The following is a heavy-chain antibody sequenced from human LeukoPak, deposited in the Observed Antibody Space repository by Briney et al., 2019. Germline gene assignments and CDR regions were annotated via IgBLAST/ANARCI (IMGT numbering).Heavy chain of an antibody. J-gene: IGHJ4*02. CDR1: GFTFSSYA. Sequence: PGGSLRLSCAASGFTFSSYAMSWVRQAPGKGLKWVPAISGSGGSTYYADSVRGRFTISRDNSKNTLYLQMNSLRAEDTAVYYCAKAGYGGTSGRNYFDYWGQGTLVTVSS. CDR2: ISGSGGST. CDR3: AKAGYGGTSGRNYFDY. D-gene: IGHD4-23*01. V-gene: IGHV3-23*01.